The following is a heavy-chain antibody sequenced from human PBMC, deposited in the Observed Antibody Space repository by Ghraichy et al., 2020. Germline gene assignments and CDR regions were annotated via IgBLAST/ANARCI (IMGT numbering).Heavy chain of an antibody. J-gene: IGHJ4*02. V-gene: IGHV3-15*01. Sequence: GGSLRLSCAASGFTFGNAWMTWVRQAPGKGLEWVGRIKSKTDGGTTDYAAPVKGRFTLSRDDSKNTLYLQLNSLKTEDTAVYYCTTVFGFWSGGHYWGQGTLVTVSS. CDR3: TTVFGFWSGGHY. CDR2: IKSKTDGGTT. D-gene: IGHD2-15*01. CDR1: GFTFGNAW.